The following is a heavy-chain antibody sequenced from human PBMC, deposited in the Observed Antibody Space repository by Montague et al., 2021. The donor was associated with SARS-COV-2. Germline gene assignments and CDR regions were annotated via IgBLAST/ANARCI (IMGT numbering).Heavy chain of an antibody. V-gene: IGHV4-59*01. D-gene: IGHD5-12*01. CDR1: VGSISDYY. J-gene: IGHJ4*02. Sequence: SETLSLTCSVSVGSISDYYWNWIRQPPGKGPEWIGYIYYNTGNTNYNPSLQSRVTISLDTSKNQFSLNLRSVTAADTALYFCARGTGYDYYFDCWGLGTLVTVSS. CDR3: ARGTGYDYYFDC. CDR2: IYYNTGNT.